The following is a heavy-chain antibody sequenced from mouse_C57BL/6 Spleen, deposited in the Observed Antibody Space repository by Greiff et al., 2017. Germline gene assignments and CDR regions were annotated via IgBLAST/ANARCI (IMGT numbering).Heavy chain of an antibody. Sequence: EVHLVESGAGLVKPGGSLKLSCAASGFTFSSYAMSWVRQTPEKRLEWVAYISSGGGYIYYADTVKGRFTISRDNARNTLYLQMSSLKTEDTAMYYCTRDHYGTWFAYWGQGTLVTVSA. CDR1: GFTFSSYA. D-gene: IGHD1-1*01. V-gene: IGHV5-9-1*02. J-gene: IGHJ3*01. CDR3: TRDHYGTWFAY. CDR2: ISSGGGYI.